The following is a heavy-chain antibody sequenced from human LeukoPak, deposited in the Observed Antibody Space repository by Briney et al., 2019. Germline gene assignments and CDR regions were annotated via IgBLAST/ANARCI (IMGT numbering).Heavy chain of an antibody. CDR1: GGTFSSYA. CDR2: IIPIFVTA. V-gene: IGHV1-69*05. D-gene: IGHD3-10*01. CDR3: ARNEYYYGSGRGYYYYMDV. Sequence: ASVKVSCKASGGTFSSYAISWVRQAPGRGLEWMGGIIPIFVTANYAQKFQGRVTITTDESTSTAYMELSSLRSEDTAVYYCARNEYYYGSGRGYYYYMDVWGKGTTVTVSS. J-gene: IGHJ6*03.